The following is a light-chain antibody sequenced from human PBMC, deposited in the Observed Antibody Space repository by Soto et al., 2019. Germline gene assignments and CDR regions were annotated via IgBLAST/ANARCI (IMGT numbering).Light chain of an antibody. Sequence: QTVVTQEPSFSVSPGGTVTLTCGLSSGSVSTSYYPSWYQQTPGQAPRTLIYSTNTRSSGVPDRFSGSILGNKAALTFTGAQADDESDYYCVLYMGSGISVFGGGTKLTVL. CDR1: SGSVSTSYY. J-gene: IGLJ3*02. CDR3: VLYMGSGISV. CDR2: STN. V-gene: IGLV8-61*01.